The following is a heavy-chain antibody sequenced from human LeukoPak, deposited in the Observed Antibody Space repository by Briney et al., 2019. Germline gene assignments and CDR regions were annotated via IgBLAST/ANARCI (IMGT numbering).Heavy chain of an antibody. J-gene: IGHJ4*02. CDR1: GFTFSSYV. D-gene: IGHD6-13*01. Sequence: GGSLRLSCATSGFTFSSYVMSWVRQAPGKGLEWVSAVSGSGATTSYADSVKGQFTISRDNSRNTLYLQMNSLRAEDTAVYYCAKGLAAARYYFDYWGQGNLVTVSS. CDR3: AKGLAAARYYFDY. V-gene: IGHV3-23*01. CDR2: VSGSGATT.